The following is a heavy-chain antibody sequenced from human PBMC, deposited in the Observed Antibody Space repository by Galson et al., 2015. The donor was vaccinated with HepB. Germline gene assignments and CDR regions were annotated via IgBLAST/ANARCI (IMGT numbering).Heavy chain of an antibody. CDR2: ISGSGGST. CDR3: AKLPGGIQLWKGNYFDY. Sequence: SLRLSCAASGITFSNYAMTWVRQAPGKGLEWVSAISGSGGSTYYADSVKGRFTISRDNSKNTLYLQMNSLRAEDTAVYSCAKLPGGIQLWKGNYFDYWGQGTLVTVSS. D-gene: IGHD5-18*01. J-gene: IGHJ4*02. CDR1: GITFSNYA. V-gene: IGHV3-23*01.